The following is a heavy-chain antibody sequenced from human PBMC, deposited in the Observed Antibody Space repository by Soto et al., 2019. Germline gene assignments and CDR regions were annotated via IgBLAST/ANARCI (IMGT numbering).Heavy chain of an antibody. V-gene: IGHV4-59*01. D-gene: IGHD6-13*01. J-gene: IGHJ6*02. CDR1: GGSISSYY. Sequence: PSETLSLTCTFSGGSISSYYWSWIRQPPGKGLEWIGYIYYSGSTNYNPSLKSRVTISVDTSKNQFSLKLSSVTAADTAVYYCARATGNIYSSSWYDYYYGMDVWGQGTTVTVSS. CDR2: IYYSGST. CDR3: ARATGNIYSSSWYDYYYGMDV.